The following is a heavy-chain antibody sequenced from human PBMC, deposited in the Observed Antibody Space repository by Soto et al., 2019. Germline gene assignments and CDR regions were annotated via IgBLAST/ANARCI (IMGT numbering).Heavy chain of an antibody. Sequence: GASVKVSCKASGYTFTSYYMHWVRQAPGQGLEWMGIINPSGGSTSYAQKFQGRVTMTRNTSISTAYMELSSLRSEDTAVYYCARANRDYDSSGYYYYYGMDVWGQGTTVTVSS. CDR2: INPSGGST. CDR1: GYTFTSYY. CDR3: ARANRDYDSSGYYYYYGMDV. D-gene: IGHD3-22*01. J-gene: IGHJ6*02. V-gene: IGHV1-46*01.